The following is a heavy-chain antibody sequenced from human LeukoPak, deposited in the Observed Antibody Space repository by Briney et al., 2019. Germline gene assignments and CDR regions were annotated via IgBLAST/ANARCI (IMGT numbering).Heavy chain of an antibody. CDR3: VKDPRDTYGTNWFDS. CDR1: GFSFGNYA. V-gene: IGHV3-23*01. Sequence: GGSLRLSCVGSGFSFGNYAMSWVRQAPGKGLEWVSQISGTGGATWYTSSAKDRFSISRDNSKNTLYLQMTSLRAEDTAIYYCVKDPRDTYGTNWFDSWGQGTRVTVSS. D-gene: IGHD1-1*01. J-gene: IGHJ5*01. CDR2: ISGTGGAT.